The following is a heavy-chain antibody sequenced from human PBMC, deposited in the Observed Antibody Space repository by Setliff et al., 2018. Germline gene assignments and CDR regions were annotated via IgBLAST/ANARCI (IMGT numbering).Heavy chain of an antibody. CDR1: GYSFTDYW. D-gene: IGHD3-22*01. CDR3: ARFKSHDYDSTKRYFDC. J-gene: IGHJ4*02. Sequence: PGESLKISCKGSGYSFTDYWIAWVRQVPGKGLEWMGIIYPDDSDTRYGPSIQGQVTISADKSINTAYLQWSSLKASDTAIYYRARFKSHDYDSTKRYFDCWGQGTLVTVSS. CDR2: IYPDDSDT. V-gene: IGHV5-51*01.